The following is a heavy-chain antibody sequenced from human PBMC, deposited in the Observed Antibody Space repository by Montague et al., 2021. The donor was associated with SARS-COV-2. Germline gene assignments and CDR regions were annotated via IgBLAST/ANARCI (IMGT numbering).Heavy chain of an antibody. V-gene: IGHV3-11*05. CDR3: ARGISLFDP. Sequence: SWRLSCAASGFTFSDYNMTWIRQTPGQGLEWISYINGASSRTNCADSVKGRFTISRDNAKNSLFLQMNSLRVEDTAVYYCARGISLFDPWGQGTLVTVSS. CDR2: INGASSRT. CDR1: GFTFSDYN. J-gene: IGHJ5*02.